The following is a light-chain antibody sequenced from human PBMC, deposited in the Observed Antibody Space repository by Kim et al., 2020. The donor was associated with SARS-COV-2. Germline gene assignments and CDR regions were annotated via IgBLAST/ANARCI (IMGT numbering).Light chain of an antibody. CDR1: SSDVGGYHF. CDR2: EVN. J-gene: IGLJ1*01. CDR3: SSYAASNNKV. V-gene: IGLV2-8*01. Sequence: GQSVTISCTGTSSDVGGYHFVSWYQQHPGKAPKLIIYEVNKRPSGVPDRFSASKSGNTASLTVSGLQAEDEADYYCSSYAASNNKVFGTGTKVTVL.